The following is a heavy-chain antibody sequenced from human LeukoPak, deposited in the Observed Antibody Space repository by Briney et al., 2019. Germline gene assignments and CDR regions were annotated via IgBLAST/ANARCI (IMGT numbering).Heavy chain of an antibody. CDR2: ISGSGINT. CDR1: GFTFSRYA. J-gene: IGHJ3*02. D-gene: IGHD2-2*01. CDR3: AKILYCTSTSFYLLEAFVI. Sequence: GGSLRLSCAASGFTFSRYAMTWVRQAPGKGLEWVSAISGSGINTYYADSVKGRFTISRDNSRNTLYLQMNSLRAEDTAVYYCAKILYCTSTSFYLLEAFVIWGQGTTVTVSS. V-gene: IGHV3-23*01.